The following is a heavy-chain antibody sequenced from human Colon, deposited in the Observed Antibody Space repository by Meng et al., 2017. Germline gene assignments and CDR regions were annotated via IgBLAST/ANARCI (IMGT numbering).Heavy chain of an antibody. Sequence: GESLKISCAASGFTFNNYWMTWVRQAPGKGLEWVANIKQDGSDKYYVDSVKGRFTISRDNANNSLYLQMNSLRADDTAVYHCAREEDASGNFYFDYWGQGTLVTVSS. CDR2: IKQDGSDK. D-gene: IGHD3-10*01. V-gene: IGHV3-7*01. CDR1: GFTFNNYW. CDR3: AREEDASGNFYFDY. J-gene: IGHJ4*02.